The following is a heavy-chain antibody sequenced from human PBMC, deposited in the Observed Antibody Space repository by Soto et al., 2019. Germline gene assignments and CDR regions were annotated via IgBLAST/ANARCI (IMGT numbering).Heavy chain of an antibody. Sequence: EVQLLESGGGLVQPGGSLGLSCAASGFSFSTYSMAWVRQTPGKGLAWVSGLSGGGSNTFYADSVQGRFTISVDNSKNTVYLQMNSLRVEDTAVYYCARWDGYGDVWGQGTLVTVSS. D-gene: IGHD4-17*01. CDR1: GFSFSTYS. CDR3: ARWDGYGDV. CDR2: LSGGGSNT. V-gene: IGHV3-23*01. J-gene: IGHJ4*02.